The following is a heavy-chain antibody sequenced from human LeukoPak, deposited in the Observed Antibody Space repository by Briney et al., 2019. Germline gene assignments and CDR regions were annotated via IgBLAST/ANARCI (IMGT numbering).Heavy chain of an antibody. D-gene: IGHD3-22*01. CDR2: IYYSGST. J-gene: IGHJ3*02. V-gene: IGHV4-59*01. CDR3: ARMLGGNYDSSGYIDAFDI. Sequence: SETLSLTCTVSGGSISSYYWSWIRQPPGKGLEWIGYIYYSGSTNYHPSLKSRVTISVDTSKNQSSLELSSVTAADTAVYYCARMLGGNYDSSGYIDAFDIWGQGTMVTVSS. CDR1: GGSISSYY.